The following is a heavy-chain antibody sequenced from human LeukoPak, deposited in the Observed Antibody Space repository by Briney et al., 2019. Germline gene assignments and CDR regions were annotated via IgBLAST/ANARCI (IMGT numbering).Heavy chain of an antibody. CDR1: GYTFIGYY. V-gene: IGHV1-2*02. J-gene: IGHJ3*02. CDR2: INPNSGGT. Sequence: ASVKVSCKASGYTFIGYYMHWVRQAPGQGLEWMGWINPNSGGTNYAQKFQGRVTMTRDTSISTAYMELSRLRSDDTAVYYCARALVEWLWVDIWGQGTMVTVSS. D-gene: IGHD3-3*01. CDR3: ARALVEWLWVDI.